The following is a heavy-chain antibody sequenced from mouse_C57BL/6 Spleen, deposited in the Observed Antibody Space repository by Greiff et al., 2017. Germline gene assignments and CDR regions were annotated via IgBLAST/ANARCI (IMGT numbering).Heavy chain of an antibody. V-gene: IGHV5-4*03. Sequence: EVMLVESGGGLVKPGGSLKLSCAASGFTFSSYAMSWVRQTPEKRLEWVATISDGGSYTYYPDNVKGRFTISRDNAKNNLYLQMSHLKSEDTAMYYCARGITTVVATTNWYFDVWGTGTTVTVSS. J-gene: IGHJ1*03. CDR1: GFTFSSYA. CDR3: ARGITTVVATTNWYFDV. D-gene: IGHD1-1*01. CDR2: ISDGGSYT.